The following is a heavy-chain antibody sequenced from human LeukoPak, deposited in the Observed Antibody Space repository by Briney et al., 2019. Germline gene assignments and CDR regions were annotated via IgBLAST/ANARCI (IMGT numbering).Heavy chain of an antibody. V-gene: IGHV1-69*04. CDR3: ARDAALTVTMAYY. CDR1: GGTFSSYT. D-gene: IGHD4-11*01. Sequence: SVKVSCKASGGTFSSYTISWVRQAPGQRLEWMGRIIPILGIANYAQKFQGRVTITADKSTSTAYMELSSLRSKDTAVYYCARDAALTVTMAYYWGQGTLVTVSS. J-gene: IGHJ4*02. CDR2: IIPILGIA.